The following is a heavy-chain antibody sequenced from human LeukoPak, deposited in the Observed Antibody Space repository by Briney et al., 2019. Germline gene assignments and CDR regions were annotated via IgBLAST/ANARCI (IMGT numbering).Heavy chain of an antibody. CDR3: ARVVARYSYEDY. CDR2: IYHSGST. Sequence: PSETLSLTCTVSGYSISSGYYWGWIRQPPGKGLEWIGSIYHSGSTYYNPSLKSRVTISVDTSKNQFSLKLSSVTAADTAVYYCARVVARYSYEDYWGQGTLVTVSS. D-gene: IGHD5-18*01. CDR1: GYSISSGYY. J-gene: IGHJ4*02. V-gene: IGHV4-38-2*02.